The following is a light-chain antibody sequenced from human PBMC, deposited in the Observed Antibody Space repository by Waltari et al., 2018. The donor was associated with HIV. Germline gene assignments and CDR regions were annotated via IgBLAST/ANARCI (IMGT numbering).Light chain of an antibody. CDR3: QQYYSTPRT. CDR2: WAS. Sequence: DIVLTKSPDSLAVSLGERATMNCKSSQKILFSSTNKNYLSWYQQRPGQPPRLLIYWASSRESGVPERFTGSGSGTNFTLTISRLQADDVAVYFCQQYYSTPRTFGQGTKV. J-gene: IGKJ1*01. CDR1: QKILFSSTNKNY. V-gene: IGKV4-1*01.